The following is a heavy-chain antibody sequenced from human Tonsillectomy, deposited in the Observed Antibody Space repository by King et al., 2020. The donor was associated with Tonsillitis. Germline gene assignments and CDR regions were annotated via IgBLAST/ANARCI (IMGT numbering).Heavy chain of an antibody. Sequence: VQLVESGGGLVKPGGSLRLSCAASGFTFSNAWMSWVRQAPGKGLEWVGHIKSKPDGGTTDYAAPVKGRFTISRDDSKNTLYLQMNSLKTEDTAVYYCTTALDYLDYWGQGTLVTVSS. CDR2: IKSKPDGGTT. CDR1: GFTFSNAW. V-gene: IGHV3-15*01. J-gene: IGHJ4*02. CDR3: TTALDYLDY.